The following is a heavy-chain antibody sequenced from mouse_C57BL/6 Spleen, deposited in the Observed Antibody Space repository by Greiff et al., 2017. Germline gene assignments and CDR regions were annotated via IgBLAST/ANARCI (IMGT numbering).Heavy chain of an antibody. D-gene: IGHD2-4*01. Sequence: QVQLQQSGAELVRPGTSVKVSCKASGYAFTNYLIEWVKQRPGQGLEWIGVINPGSGGTNYNEKFKGKATLTADKSSSTAYMQLSSLTSEDSAVYFCARGRYDYDGGYFDYWGQGTTLTVSS. J-gene: IGHJ2*01. CDR2: INPGSGGT. CDR3: ARGRYDYDGGYFDY. CDR1: GYAFTNYL. V-gene: IGHV1-54*01.